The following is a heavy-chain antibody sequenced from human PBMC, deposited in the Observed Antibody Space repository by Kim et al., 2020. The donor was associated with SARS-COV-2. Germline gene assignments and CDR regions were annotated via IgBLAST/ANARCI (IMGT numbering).Heavy chain of an antibody. Sequence: SETLSLTCAVSGGSISSSNWWSWVRQPPGKGLEWIGEIYHSGSTNYNPPLKSRVTISVDKSKNQFSLKLSSVTAADTAVYYCASLTAMVRGVIYGMDVWGQGTTVTVSS. V-gene: IGHV4-4*02. D-gene: IGHD3-10*01. CDR2: IYHSGST. CDR1: GGSISSSNW. CDR3: ASLTAMVRGVIYGMDV. J-gene: IGHJ6*02.